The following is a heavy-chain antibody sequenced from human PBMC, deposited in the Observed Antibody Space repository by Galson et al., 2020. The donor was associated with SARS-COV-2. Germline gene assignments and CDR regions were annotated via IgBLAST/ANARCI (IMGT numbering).Heavy chain of an antibody. CDR3: ARGRRYYGLGSYSRISYYGMDV. V-gene: IGHV1-8*01. CDR2: MNPNTGDT. Sequence: ASVKVSCKASGYTFNTYDINWVRQATGQGLEWMGWMNPNTGDTGYAEKFRGRVSMTRNTSTTTAYMELSSLGLEDRAVYYCARGRRYYGLGSYSRISYYGMDVWGQGTSVTVSS. D-gene: IGHD3-10*01. CDR1: GYTFNTYD. J-gene: IGHJ6*02.